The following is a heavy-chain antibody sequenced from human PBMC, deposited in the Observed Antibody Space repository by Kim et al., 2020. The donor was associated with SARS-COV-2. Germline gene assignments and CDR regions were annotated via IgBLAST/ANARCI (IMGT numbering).Heavy chain of an antibody. D-gene: IGHD6-13*01. Sequence: SNPTLKSRVTITVATSQTQCSLKLSSGTAADTAVYYCARETMGIYWYFDIWGRGTLVTVSS. J-gene: IGHJ2*01. CDR3: ARETMGIYWYFDI. V-gene: IGHV4-59*01.